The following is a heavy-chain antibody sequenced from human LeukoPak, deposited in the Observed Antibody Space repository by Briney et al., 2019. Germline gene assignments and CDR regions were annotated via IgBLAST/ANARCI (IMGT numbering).Heavy chain of an antibody. CDR2: IYYSGTT. Sequence: PSETLSLTCTVSGGSISDYYWSWIRQPPGKGLEWIGYIYYSGTTNFNPSLKSRVTISVDTSKNQVSLKLRSVTAAGTAVYYCASLGGTYDYWGQGILVTVSS. CDR3: ASLGGTYDY. J-gene: IGHJ4*02. V-gene: IGHV4-59*08. CDR1: GGSISDYY. D-gene: IGHD1-26*01.